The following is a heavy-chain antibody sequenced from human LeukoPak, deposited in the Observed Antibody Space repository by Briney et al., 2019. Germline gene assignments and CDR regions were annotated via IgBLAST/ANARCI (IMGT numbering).Heavy chain of an antibody. CDR1: GYTFTGYY. CDR2: INPNSGGT. V-gene: IGHV1-2*04. D-gene: IGHD3-22*01. J-gene: IGHJ4*02. Sequence: ASVKVSCMASGYTFTGYYMHWVRQAPGQGLEWMGWINPNSGGTNYAQKFQGWVTMTRDTSISTAYMELSRLRSDDTAVYYCARAGQMIVEGMVDYWGQGTLVTVSS. CDR3: ARAGQMIVEGMVDY.